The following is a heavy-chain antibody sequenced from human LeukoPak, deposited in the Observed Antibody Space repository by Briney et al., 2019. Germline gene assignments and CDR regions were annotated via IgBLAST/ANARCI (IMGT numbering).Heavy chain of an antibody. Sequence: GGSLRLSCAASGFTFSSYSMNWVRQAPGKGLEWVSYISSRSSTIYYADSVKGRFTISRDNAKTSVYLQMNSLRAEDTAVYYCARDLQYSSSWYSDYWGQGTLVTVSS. CDR1: GFTFSSYS. V-gene: IGHV3-48*01. J-gene: IGHJ4*02. D-gene: IGHD6-13*01. CDR2: ISSRSSTI. CDR3: ARDLQYSSSWYSDY.